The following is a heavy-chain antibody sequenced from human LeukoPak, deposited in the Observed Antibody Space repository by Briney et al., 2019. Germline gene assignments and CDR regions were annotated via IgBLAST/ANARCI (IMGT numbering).Heavy chain of an antibody. D-gene: IGHD2-15*01. CDR2: INTSGGST. J-gene: IGHJ4*02. CDR1: GYIFTTYH. Sequence: SVKVSCNSGGYIFTTYHRHGGRQPAGQGVELMGIINTSGGSTSYAKKFKGRVTVTSATSTAQVYMEMRSLRSEDTAMYYCPRGGCSSGSCLDYYWGEATPVTASS. V-gene: IGHV1-46*01. CDR3: PRGGCSSGSCLDYY.